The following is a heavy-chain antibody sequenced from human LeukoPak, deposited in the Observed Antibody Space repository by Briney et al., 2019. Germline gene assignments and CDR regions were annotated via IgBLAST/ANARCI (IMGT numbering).Heavy chain of an antibody. D-gene: IGHD3-22*01. Sequence: ASVKVSCKASGDIFSAYYMHWVRQAPGQGLEWMGWINPKTGGTNYAREFQGRVTMTRDTSISTAYMELSGLRSDDTAIYYCARPYERSGYYYGYWGQGTLVTVSS. CDR3: ARPYERSGYYYGY. CDR1: GDIFSAYY. V-gene: IGHV1-2*02. CDR2: INPKTGGT. J-gene: IGHJ4*02.